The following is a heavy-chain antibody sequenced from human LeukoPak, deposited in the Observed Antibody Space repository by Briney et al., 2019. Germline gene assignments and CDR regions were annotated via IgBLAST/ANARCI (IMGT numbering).Heavy chain of an antibody. V-gene: IGHV3-33*01. CDR2: IWYDGSNK. CDR3: ARDRYSGYGGYFDY. Sequence: GGSLRLTCAASGFTFSSYGMHWVRQAPGKGLEWVAVIWYDGSNKYYADSVKGRFTISRDNSKNTLYLQTNSLRAEDTAVYYCARDRYSGYGGYFDYWGQGTLVTVSS. J-gene: IGHJ4*02. CDR1: GFTFSSYG. D-gene: IGHD5-12*01.